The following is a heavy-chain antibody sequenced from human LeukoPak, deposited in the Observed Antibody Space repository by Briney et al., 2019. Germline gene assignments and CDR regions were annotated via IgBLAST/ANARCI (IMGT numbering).Heavy chain of an antibody. Sequence: APVKVSCKASGYTFSSYGISWVRQAPGQGLEWMGWISAYNGNTNYAQKLQGRVTMTTDTSTSTTYMELRSLRSDDTAVYYCAVIARAYYDFWSGYPNFDYWGQGTLVTVSS. J-gene: IGHJ4*02. CDR1: GYTFSSYG. V-gene: IGHV1-18*01. D-gene: IGHD3-3*01. CDR2: ISAYNGNT. CDR3: AVIARAYYDFWSGYPNFDY.